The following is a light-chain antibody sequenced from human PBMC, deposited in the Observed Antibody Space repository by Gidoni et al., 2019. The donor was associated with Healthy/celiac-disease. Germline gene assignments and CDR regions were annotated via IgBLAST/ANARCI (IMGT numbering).Light chain of an antibody. CDR3: QQYDNLWA. V-gene: IGKV1-33*01. J-gene: IGKJ1*01. CDR2: DAS. Sequence: DIQMPQSPSSLSASVGDRVTITCQASQDISNYLNWYQQKPRKAPKLLIYDASNLETEVPSRFSGSGSGTDFTFTISSLQPEYIATYYCQQYDNLWAFGQGTKVEIK. CDR1: QDISNY.